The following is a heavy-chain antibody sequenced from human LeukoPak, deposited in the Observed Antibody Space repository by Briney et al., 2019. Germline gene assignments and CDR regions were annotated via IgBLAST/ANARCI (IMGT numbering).Heavy chain of an antibody. CDR3: WGSPPHSSSPFDY. V-gene: IGHV4-38-2*02. CDR2: IYHSGST. Sequence: PSETLSLTCTASGYSISSGYYWGWIRQPPGQGLEWIGSIYHSGSTYYNPSLKRRVTISVDTSKNQFSLNLSSVTAADTAVYYCWGSPPHSSSPFDYWGQGTLVTVSS. CDR1: GYSISSGYY. D-gene: IGHD6-6*01. J-gene: IGHJ4*02.